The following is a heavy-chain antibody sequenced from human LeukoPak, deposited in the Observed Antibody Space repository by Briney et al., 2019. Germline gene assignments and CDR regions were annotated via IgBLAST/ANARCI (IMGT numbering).Heavy chain of an antibody. V-gene: IGHV3-48*01. CDR2: ISSSSSTI. Sequence: GGSLRLSCAASGFTFSSYSMNWVRQAPGKGLEWVSYISSSSSTIYYADSVKGRFTISRDNAKNSLYLQMNSLRAEDTAVYYCAKDFSSWYAPPYYFDYWGQGTLVTVSS. CDR3: AKDFSSWYAPPYYFDY. CDR1: GFTFSSYS. D-gene: IGHD6-13*01. J-gene: IGHJ4*02.